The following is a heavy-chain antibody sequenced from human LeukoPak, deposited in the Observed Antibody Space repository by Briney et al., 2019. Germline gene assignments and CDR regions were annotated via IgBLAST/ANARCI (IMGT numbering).Heavy chain of an antibody. CDR3: AGDTPDGSGWPIVSRYYYMDV. V-gene: IGHV1-69*05. D-gene: IGHD6-19*01. CDR1: GGTFSSYA. CDR2: IIPIFGTA. Sequence: SVKVSCKACGGTFSSYAISWVRQAPGQGLEWMGGIIPIFGTANYAQKFQGRVTITTDESTSTAYMELSSLRSEDTAVYYCAGDTPDGSGWPIVSRYYYMDVWGKGTTVTVSS. J-gene: IGHJ6*03.